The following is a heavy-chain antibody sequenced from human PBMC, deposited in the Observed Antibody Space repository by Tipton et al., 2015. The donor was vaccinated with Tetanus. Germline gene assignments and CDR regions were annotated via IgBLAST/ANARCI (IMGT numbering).Heavy chain of an antibody. V-gene: IGHV3-48*02. CDR2: ISGTGSTI. J-gene: IGHJ5*01. Sequence: SLRLSCAASGFTFSSYNMNWVRQAPGKGLEWLSYISGTGSTIDYGDSVKGRFTISRDNAKNSLYLQMNGLRDDDTAVYFCARDFRPIFGVAHPFDSWGQGTLVTVSS. CDR3: ARDFRPIFGVAHPFDS. CDR1: GFTFSSYN. D-gene: IGHD3-3*01.